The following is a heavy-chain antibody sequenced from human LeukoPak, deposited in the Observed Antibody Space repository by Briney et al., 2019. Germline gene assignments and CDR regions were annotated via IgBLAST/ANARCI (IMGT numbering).Heavy chain of an antibody. D-gene: IGHD3-10*01. CDR3: AMVRGDGSYDY. CDR2: ISGNGGST. Sequence: GGSLRLSCSASGFTFSSYAMHWVRQAPGKGLEYVSAISGNGGSTYYADSVKGRFTISRDNSKNTLYLQMSSLRAEDTAVYYCAMVRGDGSYDYWGQGTLVTVSS. V-gene: IGHV3-64D*06. CDR1: GFTFSSYA. J-gene: IGHJ4*02.